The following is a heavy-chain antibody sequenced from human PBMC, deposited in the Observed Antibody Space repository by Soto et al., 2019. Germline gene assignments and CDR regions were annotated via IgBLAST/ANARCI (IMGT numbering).Heavy chain of an antibody. V-gene: IGHV3-23*01. Sequence: EVQLLESGGGLVQPGGSLRLSCAASGFTFSSYAMNWVRQAPGKGLEWVSVISGSGGRTYYADSVKGRFTISRDNSKNTLHLQMNSLRAEATAVYYCAKDVGSSAWYPFDCWGQGTLVTVSS. CDR1: GFTFSSYA. D-gene: IGHD6-19*01. CDR2: ISGSGGRT. CDR3: AKDVGSSAWYPFDC. J-gene: IGHJ4*02.